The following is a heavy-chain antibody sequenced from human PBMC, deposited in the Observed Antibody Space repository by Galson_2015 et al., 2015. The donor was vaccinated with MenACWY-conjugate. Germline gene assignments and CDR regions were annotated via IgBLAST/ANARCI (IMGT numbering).Heavy chain of an antibody. D-gene: IGHD3-22*01. CDR3: AKVSQYYYDSSGLFDY. CDR2: ISGSGGST. V-gene: IGHV3-23*01. CDR1: GFTFSSYA. J-gene: IGHJ4*02. Sequence: SLRLSCAASGFTFSSYAMSWVRQAPGKGLEWVSAISGSGGSTYYADSVKGRFTISRDNSKNTLYLQMNSLRAEDTAVYYCAKVSQYYYDSSGLFDYWGQGTLVTVSS.